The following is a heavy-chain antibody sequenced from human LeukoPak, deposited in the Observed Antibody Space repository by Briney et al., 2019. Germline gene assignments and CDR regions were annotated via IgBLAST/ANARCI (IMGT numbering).Heavy chain of an antibody. D-gene: IGHD3-10*01. CDR1: GFTFSSYS. Sequence: GGSLRLSCAASGFTFSSYSMNWVRQAPGKGLEWVSSISSSSSYIYYADSVEGRFTISRDNAKNSLYLQMNSLRAEDTAVYYCVGESSYYFDYWGQGTLVTVSS. CDR2: ISSSSSYI. J-gene: IGHJ4*02. CDR3: VGESSYYFDY. V-gene: IGHV3-21*01.